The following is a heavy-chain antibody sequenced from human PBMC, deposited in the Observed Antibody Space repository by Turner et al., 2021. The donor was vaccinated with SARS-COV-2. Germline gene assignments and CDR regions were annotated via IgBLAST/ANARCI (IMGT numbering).Heavy chain of an antibody. Sequence: QVQLQESGPGLVKPSQTLSLTCTVSGGSISSGDYYWSWIRQPPGKGLEWVGYIYYSGSTYYNPSLKSRVTISVDTSKNQFSLKLSSVTAADTAVYYCARVVVLRRAYFDYWGQGTLATVSS. CDR2: IYYSGST. J-gene: IGHJ4*02. V-gene: IGHV4-30-4*01. CDR3: ARVVVLRRAYFDY. CDR1: GGSISSGDYY. D-gene: IGHD2-8*01.